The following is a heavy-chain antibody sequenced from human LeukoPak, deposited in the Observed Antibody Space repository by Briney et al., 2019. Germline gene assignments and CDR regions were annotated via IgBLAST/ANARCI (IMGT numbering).Heavy chain of an antibody. V-gene: IGHV1-2*02. CDR2: INPNSGGT. CDR1: GYTFTGYY. Sequence: ASVKVSCKASGYTFTGYYMHWVRQAPGQGLEWMGWINPNSGGTNYAQKFQGRVTMTRDTSISTAYMELSRLGSDDTAVYYCARDRDCGGDCENAFDIWGQGTMVTVSS. J-gene: IGHJ3*02. CDR3: ARDRDCGGDCENAFDI. D-gene: IGHD2-21*02.